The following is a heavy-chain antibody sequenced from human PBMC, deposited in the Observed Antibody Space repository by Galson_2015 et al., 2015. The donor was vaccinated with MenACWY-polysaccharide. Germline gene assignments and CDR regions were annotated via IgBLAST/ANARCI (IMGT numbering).Heavy chain of an antibody. CDR3: AKGASRYYDSSSYYSI. V-gene: IGHV3-23*01. D-gene: IGHD3-22*01. J-gene: IGHJ4*02. Sequence: SLRLSCAASGSTFTSFAMNWVRQAPGKGLEWVSGISSAGSTYIAGSVRGRFTISRDNSKNTLYLQMNSLRAEDTAVYYCAKGASRYYDSSSYYSIWGQGTLVTVSS. CDR1: GSTFTSFA. CDR2: ISSAGST.